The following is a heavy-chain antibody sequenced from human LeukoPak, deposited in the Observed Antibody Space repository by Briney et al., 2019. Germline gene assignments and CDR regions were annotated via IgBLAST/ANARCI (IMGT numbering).Heavy chain of an antibody. Sequence: SQTLSLTCTVSSGSISTSNYYWGWVRQPPGKALEWIGNIFYSGSTFYNPSLKSRVTISVDTSKNQFSLILSSVTAADTAVYFCARARLSIVRGITNFDYWGQGTVVTVSS. CDR3: ARARLSIVRGITNFDY. V-gene: IGHV4-39*01. CDR2: IFYSGST. D-gene: IGHD3-10*01. CDR1: SGSISTSNYY. J-gene: IGHJ4*02.